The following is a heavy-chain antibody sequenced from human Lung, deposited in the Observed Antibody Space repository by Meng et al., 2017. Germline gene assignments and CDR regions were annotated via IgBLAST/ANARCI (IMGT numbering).Heavy chain of an antibody. D-gene: IGHD6-13*01. V-gene: IGHV4-4*02. CDR2: IFHSGST. CDR3: ARFDISSAGRGDY. J-gene: IGHJ4*02. Sequence: QVQLPEAGPGLVKPSGTLALTCAVPGGSITSSTWWSLVRQTPGKGLEWFGEIFHSGSTNYNPPLESRVTISVDKSKNQFSLKVYSVTAADTATYYCARFDISSAGRGDYWGQEILVTVSS. CDR1: GGSITSSTW.